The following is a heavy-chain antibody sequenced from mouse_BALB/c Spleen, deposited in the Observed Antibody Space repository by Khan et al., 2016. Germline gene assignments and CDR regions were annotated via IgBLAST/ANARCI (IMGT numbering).Heavy chain of an antibody. V-gene: IGHV9-3-1*01. CDR2: INTYTGEP. Sequence: QIQLVQSGPELKKPGETVKISCKASGYTFTNYGMNWVKQAPGKGLKWMGWINTYTGEPTYADDFKGRFAFSLETSASTASLQINNLKNEDTATYFCARWLLRYYAMDYWGQGTSVTVSS. CDR1: GYTFTNYG. CDR3: ARWLLRYYAMDY. D-gene: IGHD2-3*01. J-gene: IGHJ4*01.